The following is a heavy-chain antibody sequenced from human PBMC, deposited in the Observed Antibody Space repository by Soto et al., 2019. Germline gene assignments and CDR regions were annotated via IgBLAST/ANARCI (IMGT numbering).Heavy chain of an antibody. CDR1: RFTFSSYD. D-gene: IGHD2-2*01. V-gene: IGHV3-30-3*01. Sequence: QVQLVESGGGVVQPGRSLKLSCAASRFTFSSYDMHWIRQAPGKGLEWVAIISFDGSNKYYADAVKGRFTISRDNSKNTLYLQMNSPRADDTAVYYCARVKSSSRPAKYFGYWGQGTLVTVSS. J-gene: IGHJ4*02. CDR2: ISFDGSNK. CDR3: ARVKSSSRPAKYFGY.